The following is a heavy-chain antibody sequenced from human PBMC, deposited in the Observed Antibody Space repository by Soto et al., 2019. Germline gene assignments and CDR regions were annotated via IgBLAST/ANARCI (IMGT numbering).Heavy chain of an antibody. CDR2: IHYSGST. CDR3: ARVPDY. CDR1: GGSITGYY. J-gene: IGHJ4*02. V-gene: IGHV4-59*12. Sequence: PSETLSLTCTVSGGSITGYYWSWIRQPPGKGPEWIGNIHYSGSTNYNPSLKSRVTISVDRSKNQFSLKLSSVTAADTAVYYCARVPDYWGQGTLVTVSS.